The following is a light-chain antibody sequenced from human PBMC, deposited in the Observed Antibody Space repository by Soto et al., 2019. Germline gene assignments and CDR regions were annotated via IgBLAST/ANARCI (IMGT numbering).Light chain of an antibody. V-gene: IGKV1-5*03. CDR2: MAS. CDR3: QQYKNYLT. Sequence: DIQMTQSPSTLSASVGDRVTITCRASESISNWLAWYQQKPGRAPKLLIYMASSLESEVPSRFSGSESGTEFTLTISSLQPDDFASYYCQQYKNYLTFGGGTKVDIK. CDR1: ESISNW. J-gene: IGKJ4*01.